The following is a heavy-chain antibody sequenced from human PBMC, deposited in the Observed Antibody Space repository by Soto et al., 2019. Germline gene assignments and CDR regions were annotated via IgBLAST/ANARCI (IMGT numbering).Heavy chain of an antibody. CDR2: ISGSGGST. J-gene: IGHJ4*02. V-gene: IGHV3-23*01. D-gene: IGHD6-13*01. CDR1: GFTFSSYA. CDR3: AKDGAGYSSSWYYFDY. Sequence: EVQLLESGGGLVQPGGSLRLSCAASGFTFSSYAMSWVRQAPGKGLEWVSAISGSGGSTYYADSGKGRFTISRDNSKNTLYLQMNILRAEDTAVYYCAKDGAGYSSSWYYFDYWGQGTLVTVSS.